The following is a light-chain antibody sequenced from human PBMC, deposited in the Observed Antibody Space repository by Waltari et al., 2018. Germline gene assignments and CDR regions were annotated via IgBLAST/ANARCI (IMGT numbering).Light chain of an antibody. CDR1: QGISKY. CDR3: LQHNSYPRT. CDR2: AAS. V-gene: IGKV1-17*03. J-gene: IGKJ1*01. Sequence: DIQMTQSPSAMSASVGDRVTITCRASQGISKYLAWFQQKPGKVPKLLIYAASSLQSGVPSRFSGSGSGTEFTLTISSLQPEDFATYYCLQHNSYPRTFGQGTKVEIK.